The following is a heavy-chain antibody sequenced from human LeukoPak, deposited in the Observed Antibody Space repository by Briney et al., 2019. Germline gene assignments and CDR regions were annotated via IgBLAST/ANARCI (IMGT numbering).Heavy chain of an antibody. Sequence: PSETLSLTCTVSGGSISSSSYYWGWIRQPPGKGLEWIGSIYYSGSTYYNPSLKSRVTISVDTSKNQFSLKLSSVTAADTAVYYCARQVLWSGYRYYYYGMDVWGQGTTVTVSS. CDR3: ARQVLWSGYRYYYYGMDV. V-gene: IGHV4-39*01. CDR2: IYYSGST. CDR1: GGSISSSSYY. D-gene: IGHD3-3*01. J-gene: IGHJ6*02.